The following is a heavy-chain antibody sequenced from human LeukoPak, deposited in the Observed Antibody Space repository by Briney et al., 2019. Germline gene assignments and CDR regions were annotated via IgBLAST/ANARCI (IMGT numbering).Heavy chain of an antibody. CDR2: ISGYNGNT. D-gene: IGHD4-17*01. V-gene: IGHV1-18*01. CDR1: GYTFTRYG. Sequence: ASVKVSCKASGYTFTRYGISWVRQAPGQGLEWVGWISGYNGNTKYAQKVQGRVTMTTDTSASTAYMELRSLRSDDTAVYYCARGVDDYGDYGKASSTGYNWFDPWGQGTLVTVSS. J-gene: IGHJ5*02. CDR3: ARGVDDYGDYGKASSTGYNWFDP.